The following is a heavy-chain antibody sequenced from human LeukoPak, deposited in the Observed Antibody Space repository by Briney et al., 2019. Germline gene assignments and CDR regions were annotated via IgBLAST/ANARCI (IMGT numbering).Heavy chain of an antibody. D-gene: IGHD3-22*01. Sequence: SGGSLRLSCAASGFTFSSYAMSWVRQAPGKGLGWVSSIFYGGGTTYYADSVKGQFTISRDKSKNTLYLKLNSRRAEDTALYYCVKYSGSSAYYFSLDYWGQGTLVTVSS. CDR3: VKYSGSSAYYFSLDY. CDR2: IFYGGGTT. CDR1: GFTFSSYA. J-gene: IGHJ4*02. V-gene: IGHV3-23*01.